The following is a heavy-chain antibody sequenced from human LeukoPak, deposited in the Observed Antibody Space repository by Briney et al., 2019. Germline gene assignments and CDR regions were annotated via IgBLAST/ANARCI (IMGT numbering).Heavy chain of an antibody. D-gene: IGHD3-22*01. CDR1: GFTFSHHG. CDR3: ARAVDKGTGYYMDF. J-gene: IGHJ4*02. V-gene: IGHV3-30*02. CDR2: ILFDGSKK. Sequence: GGSLRLSCAASGFTFSHHGMHWVRQAPGKGLEWVAFILFDGSKKYFVDSVKGRFTISRDNSKNAVSLQMNNLRTEDTAMYYCARAVDKGTGYYMDFWGQGTLVTVS.